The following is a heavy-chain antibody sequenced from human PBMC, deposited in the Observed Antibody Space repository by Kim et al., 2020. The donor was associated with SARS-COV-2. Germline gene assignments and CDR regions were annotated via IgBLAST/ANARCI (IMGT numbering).Heavy chain of an antibody. CDR2: ISYDGSNK. Sequence: GGSLRLSCAASGFTFSSYGMHWVRQAPGKGLEWVAVISYDGSNKYYADSVKGRFTISRDNSKNTLYLQMNSLRAEDTAVYYCAKDLGEWELLNWFDPWAREPWSPSPQ. CDR3: AKDLGEWELLNWFDP. J-gene: IGHJ5*02. CDR1: GFTFSSYG. V-gene: IGHV3-30*18. D-gene: IGHD1-26*01.